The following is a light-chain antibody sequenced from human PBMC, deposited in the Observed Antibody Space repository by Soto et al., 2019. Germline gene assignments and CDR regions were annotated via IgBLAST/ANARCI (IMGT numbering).Light chain of an antibody. CDR2: DVS. V-gene: IGKV3-20*01. CDR1: QSVSSAY. Sequence: SVVTHFPATLSLSPGARATLSCRASQSVSSAYLAWYQQKPGQAPRLLIYDVSSRATGIPDRFSGSGSGTDFTLTISRLEPEDFAVYYCQQYGSSPWTFGQGTKVDIK. CDR3: QQYGSSPWT. J-gene: IGKJ1*01.